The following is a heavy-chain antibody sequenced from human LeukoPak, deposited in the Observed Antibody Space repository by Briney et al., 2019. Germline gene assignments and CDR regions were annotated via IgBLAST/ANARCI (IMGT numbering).Heavy chain of an antibody. J-gene: IGHJ3*02. Sequence: ASVKVSCKASGYTFTGYYIQWVRQAPGQGLEWMGWINPNSGGTNYAQKFQGRVTMTRDTSISTAYMELSRLRSDDTAVYYCAAVPNANAWYWDDAFDIWGQGTMVTVSS. CDR3: AAVPNANAWYWDDAFDI. D-gene: IGHD2-8*02. CDR1: GYTFTGYY. CDR2: INPNSGGT. V-gene: IGHV1-2*02.